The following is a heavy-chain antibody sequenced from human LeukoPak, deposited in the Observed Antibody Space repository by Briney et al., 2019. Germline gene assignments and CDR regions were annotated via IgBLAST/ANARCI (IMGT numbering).Heavy chain of an antibody. Sequence: RPSETLSLTCTVSGGSISSSSYYWGWIRQPPGKGLEWIGSIYYSGSTYYNPSLKSRVTISVDTSKNQFSLKLSSVTAADTAVYYCARVREGPPRNRVYYFDYWGQGTLVTVSS. CDR2: IYYSGST. CDR1: GGSISSSSYY. CDR3: ARVREGPPRNRVYYFDY. J-gene: IGHJ4*02. D-gene: IGHD1-14*01. V-gene: IGHV4-39*07.